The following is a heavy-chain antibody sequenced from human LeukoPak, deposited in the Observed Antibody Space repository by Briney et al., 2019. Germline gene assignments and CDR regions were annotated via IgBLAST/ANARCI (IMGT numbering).Heavy chain of an antibody. J-gene: IGHJ6*03. Sequence: SETLSLTCTVSGGSISSYYWSWVRQPAGKGLEWIGRIYTSGSTNYNPSLNTRVTMSVDTSKHPFPLKLSSVTAADPAVYFCARARGDSPRIYYYMDVWGKGTTVTVSS. CDR3: ARARGDSPRIYYYMDV. V-gene: IGHV4-4*07. CDR2: IYTSGST. D-gene: IGHD3-16*01. CDR1: GGSISSYY.